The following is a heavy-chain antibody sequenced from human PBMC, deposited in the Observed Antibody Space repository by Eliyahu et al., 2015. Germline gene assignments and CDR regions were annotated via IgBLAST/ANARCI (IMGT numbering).Heavy chain of an antibody. CDR2: ISTSSSYI. D-gene: IGHD6-13*01. V-gene: IGHV3-21*01. Sequence: EVQLVESGGGLVQPGGSLRXSCAASGFXFXNYWMSWVRQAPGKGLEWVSSISTSSSYIYYADSVKGRFTISRDNAKNSLYLQMHSLRVEDTAVYYCASTDRQPRLYYYYMDVWGKGTTVTVSS. CDR1: GFXFXNYW. J-gene: IGHJ6*03. CDR3: ASTDRQPRLYYYYMDV.